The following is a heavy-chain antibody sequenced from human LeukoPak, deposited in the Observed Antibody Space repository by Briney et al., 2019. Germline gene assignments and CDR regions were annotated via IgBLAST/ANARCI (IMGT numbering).Heavy chain of an antibody. CDR1: GFTFSNAW. Sequence: GGSLRLSCAASGFTFSNAWMSWVRQAPGKGLEWVGRIKSKTDGGTTDYAAPVKGRFTISRDDSKNTLYLQMNSLKTEDTAVYYCTTARLLWFGELLFDYWGQGTLVTVSS. CDR2: IKSKTDGGTT. CDR3: TTARLLWFGELLFDY. D-gene: IGHD3-10*01. V-gene: IGHV3-15*01. J-gene: IGHJ4*02.